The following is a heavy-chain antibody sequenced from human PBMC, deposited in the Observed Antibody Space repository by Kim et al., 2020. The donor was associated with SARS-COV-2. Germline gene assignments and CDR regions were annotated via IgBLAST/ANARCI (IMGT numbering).Heavy chain of an antibody. D-gene: IGHD6-19*01. CDR1: GGSFSGYY. Sequence: SETLSLTCAVYGGSFSGYYWSWIRQPPGKGLEWIGEINHSGSTNYNPSLKSRVTISVDTSKNQFSLKLSSVTAADTAVYYCARGHGSSGWYSGRTGDYWGQGTLVTVSS. CDR2: INHSGST. V-gene: IGHV4-34*01. CDR3: ARGHGSSGWYSGRTGDY. J-gene: IGHJ4*02.